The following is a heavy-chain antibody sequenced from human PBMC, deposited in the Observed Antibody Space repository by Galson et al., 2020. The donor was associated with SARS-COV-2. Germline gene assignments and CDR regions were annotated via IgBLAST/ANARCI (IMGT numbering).Heavy chain of an antibody. CDR1: GFTFSDYY. J-gene: IGHJ5*02. V-gene: IGHV3-11*06. CDR2: ISSSSSYT. Sequence: KIGESLKISCAASGFTFSDYYMSWIRQAPGKGLEWVSYISSSSSYTNYADSVKGRFTISRDNAKNSLYLQMNSLRAEDTAVYYCARDGTSIVGALGFDPWGQGTLVTVSS. D-gene: IGHD1-26*01. CDR3: ARDGTSIVGALGFDP.